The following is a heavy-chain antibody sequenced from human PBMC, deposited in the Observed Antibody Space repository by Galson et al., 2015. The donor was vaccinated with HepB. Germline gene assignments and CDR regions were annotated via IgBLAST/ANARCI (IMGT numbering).Heavy chain of an antibody. CDR2: IRGSGSRT. CDR3: ARDSRLELHLRNYYSYGMDV. Sequence: SLRLSCAASGFTFSNYAMSWVRRAPGKGLEWVSGIRGSGSRTYYADSVKGRFTISRDNSKNTLYLQMNSLRAEDTAVYYCARDSRLELHLRNYYSYGMDVWGQGSAVTVSS. D-gene: IGHD1-1*01. CDR1: GFTFSNYA. V-gene: IGHV3-23*01. J-gene: IGHJ6*02.